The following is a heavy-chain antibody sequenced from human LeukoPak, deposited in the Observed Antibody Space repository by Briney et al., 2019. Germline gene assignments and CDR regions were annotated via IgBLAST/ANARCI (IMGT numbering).Heavy chain of an antibody. D-gene: IGHD3-22*01. CDR1: GFTFSSYG. Sequence: GGSLRLSCEASGFTFSSYGMHWVRQAPGKGLEWVAVISYDGSNKYYADSVKGRFTISRDNSKNTLYLQMNSLRAEDTAVYYCARGFYDSSGYYLDYWGQGTLVTVSS. CDR3: ARGFYDSSGYYLDY. CDR2: ISYDGSNK. V-gene: IGHV3-30*03. J-gene: IGHJ4*02.